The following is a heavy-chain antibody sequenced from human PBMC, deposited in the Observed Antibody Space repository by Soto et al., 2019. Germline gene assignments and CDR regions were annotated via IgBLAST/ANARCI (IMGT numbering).Heavy chain of an antibody. J-gene: IGHJ5*02. CDR1: GYSFTSYW. CDR2: IYPGELDT. D-gene: IGHD2-2*01. CDR3: ARLGWGYFVVVPAAVGAFDP. Sequence: GGSLRLSCKGSGYSFTSYWIGWVRQMPGKGLEWMGIIYPGELDTRYSRAFQGQVTISADKSISTAYLQWSSLKASDTARYYCARLGWGYFVVVPAAVGAFDPWGQGTLVTVSS. V-gene: IGHV5-51*01.